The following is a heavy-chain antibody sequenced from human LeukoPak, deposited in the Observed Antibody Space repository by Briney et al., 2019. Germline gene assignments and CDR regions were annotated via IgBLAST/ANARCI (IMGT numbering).Heavy chain of an antibody. V-gene: IGHV1-2*02. CDR3: ARGEADIVVVPAAIIRDF. CDR1: GYTFTAYY. D-gene: IGHD2-2*01. CDR2: INPNSGAT. J-gene: IGHJ4*02. Sequence: ASVKVSCKASGYTFTAYYMHWVRQAPGQGLEWMGWINPNSGATNYAQKFQGRVTMTRDTSISTAYMELSSLRSDDTAVYYCARGEADIVVVPAAIIRDFWGQGTLVTVSS.